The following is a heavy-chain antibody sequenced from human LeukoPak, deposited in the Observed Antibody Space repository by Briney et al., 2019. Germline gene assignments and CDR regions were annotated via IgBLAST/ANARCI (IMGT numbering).Heavy chain of an antibody. CDR2: INHSGST. D-gene: IGHD3-22*01. V-gene: IGHV4-34*01. Sequence: PSETLSLTCAVYGGSFSGYYWSWIRQPPGKGLEWIGEINHSGSTNYNPSLKSRVTISVDTSKNQFSLKLSSVTAADTAVYYCASLSENYYDSSGYYYVFDYWGQGTLVTVSS. CDR3: ASLSENYYDSSGYYYVFDY. CDR1: GGSFSGYY. J-gene: IGHJ4*02.